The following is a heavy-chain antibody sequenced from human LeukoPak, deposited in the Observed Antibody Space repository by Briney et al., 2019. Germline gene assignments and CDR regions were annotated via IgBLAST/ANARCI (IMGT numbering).Heavy chain of an antibody. V-gene: IGHV3-30*02. CDR1: GFTFSNYG. CDR2: IREDALYT. Sequence: PGGSLRLSCAASGFTFSNYGMHWVRQAPGKGLEWVAFIREDALYTCYAHSVKAPFTISRDNSKNTLFLQMHSLRAEDTAVYYCVASAWSWGQGPLATVSS. D-gene: IGHD6-19*01. CDR3: VASAWS. J-gene: IGHJ4*02.